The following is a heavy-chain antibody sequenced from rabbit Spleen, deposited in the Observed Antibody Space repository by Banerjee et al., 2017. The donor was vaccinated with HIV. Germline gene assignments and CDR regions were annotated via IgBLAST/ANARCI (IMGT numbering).Heavy chain of an antibody. CDR2: IYTGDDDT. CDR3: AGDVPGIIGWNFNL. CDR1: GFSFSDRDV. D-gene: IGHD1-1*01. V-gene: IGHV1S45*01. Sequence: QEQLEESGGGLVKPEGSLTLTCKASGFSFSDRDVMCWVRQAPGKGLEWIGCIYTGDDDTYYASWAKGRFTISKTSSTTVTLQMTSLTAADTATYFCAGDVPGIIGWNFNLWGPGTLVTVS. J-gene: IGHJ4*01.